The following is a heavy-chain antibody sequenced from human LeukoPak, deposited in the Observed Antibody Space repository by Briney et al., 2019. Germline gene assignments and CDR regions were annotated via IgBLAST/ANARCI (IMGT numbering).Heavy chain of an antibody. J-gene: IGHJ4*02. V-gene: IGHV3-7*05. CDR3: SKVRGDF. CDR2: IKQDGSEK. CDR1: GITFSRFW. Sequence: PGGSLRLSCAVSGITFSRFWMSWVRQAPGKGLEWVANIKQDGSEKYYVDSVKGRFTISRDNTKNSLYLQMNSLRAEDTAVYYCSKVRGDFWGQGTLVTVSS. D-gene: IGHD3-10*01.